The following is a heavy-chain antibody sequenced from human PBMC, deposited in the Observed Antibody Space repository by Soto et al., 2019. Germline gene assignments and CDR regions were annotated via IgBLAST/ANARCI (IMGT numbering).Heavy chain of an antibody. V-gene: IGHV3-66*01. CDR2: IYSGGST. J-gene: IGHJ4*02. CDR3: ARGAELGTAMVSDY. CDR1: GFTVSSNY. D-gene: IGHD5-18*01. Sequence: EVQLVESGGGLVQPGGSLRLSCAASGFTVSSNYMSWVRQAPGKGLEWVSVIYSGGSTYYADSVKGRFTISRDNSKNTLYLQMNSLRAEDTAVYYCARGAELGTAMVSDYWGQGTLVTVSS.